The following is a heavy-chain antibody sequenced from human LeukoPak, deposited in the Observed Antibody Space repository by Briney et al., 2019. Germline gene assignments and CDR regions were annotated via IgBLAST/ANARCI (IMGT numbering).Heavy chain of an antibody. CDR3: ARGQYSSSWWDFDY. D-gene: IGHD6-13*01. CDR2: ISAYNGNT. Sequence: ASAKVSCKASGYTFTSYGISWVRQAPGQGLEWMGWISAYNGNTNYAQKLQGRVTMTTDTSTSTAYMELRSLRSDDTAVYYCARGQYSSSWWDFDYWGQGTLVTVSS. J-gene: IGHJ4*02. V-gene: IGHV1-18*01. CDR1: GYTFTSYG.